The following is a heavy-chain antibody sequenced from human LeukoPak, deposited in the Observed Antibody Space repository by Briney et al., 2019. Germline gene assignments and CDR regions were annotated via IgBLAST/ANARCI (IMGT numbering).Heavy chain of an antibody. Sequence: SETLSLTCAVYGGSFSGYYWSWIRQPPGKGLEWIGEINHSGSTNYNPSLKSRVTISVDTSKNQFSLKLSSVTAADTAVYYCARVNGGTEEYYFDYWGQGTLVTVSS. CDR2: INHSGST. D-gene: IGHD1-1*01. J-gene: IGHJ4*02. CDR3: ARVNGGTEEYYFDY. CDR1: GGSFSGYY. V-gene: IGHV4-34*01.